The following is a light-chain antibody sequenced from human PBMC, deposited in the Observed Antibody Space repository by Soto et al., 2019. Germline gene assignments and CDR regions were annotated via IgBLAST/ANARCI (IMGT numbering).Light chain of an antibody. CDR3: QQYNNWPSLFT. Sequence: EIVMTQSPATLSVSPGERATLSCRASQSVSSNLAWYQQKPGQDPRLLIYGASTRATGIPARFSGSGSGTEFTLTISSLQSEDFAVYYCQQYNNWPSLFTFGPGTKVDIK. CDR1: QSVSSN. J-gene: IGKJ3*01. V-gene: IGKV3-15*01. CDR2: GAS.